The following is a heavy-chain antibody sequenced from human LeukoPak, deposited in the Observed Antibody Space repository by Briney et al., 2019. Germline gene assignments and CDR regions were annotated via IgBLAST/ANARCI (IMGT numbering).Heavy chain of an antibody. J-gene: IGHJ4*02. V-gene: IGHV1-46*01. D-gene: IGHD5-18*01. CDR1: GYTFTSYY. CDR3: ARDPIGYSYGLFD. Sequence: ASVKVSCTASGYTFTSYYMHWVRQAPGQGLEWMGIINPSGGSTSYAQKFQGRVTMTRDTSTSTVYMELSSLRSEDTAVYYCARDPIGYSYGLFDWGQGTLVTVSP. CDR2: INPSGGST.